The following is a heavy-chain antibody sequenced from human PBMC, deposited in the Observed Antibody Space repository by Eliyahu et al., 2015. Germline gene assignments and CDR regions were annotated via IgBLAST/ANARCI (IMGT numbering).Heavy chain of an antibody. D-gene: IGHD2-15*01. J-gene: IGHJ4*02. CDR2: ISYDGSNK. CDR1: GXPFSSYA. CDR3: ARDGEVVVVAAAYY. V-gene: IGHV3-30-3*01. Sequence: QVQLVESGGGVVQPGRSLXLSCAXXGXPFSSYAMHWVRQAPGKGLEWVAVISYDGSNKYYADSVKGRFTISRDNSKNTLYLQMNSLRAEDTAVYYCARDGEVVVVAAAYYWGQGTLVTVSS.